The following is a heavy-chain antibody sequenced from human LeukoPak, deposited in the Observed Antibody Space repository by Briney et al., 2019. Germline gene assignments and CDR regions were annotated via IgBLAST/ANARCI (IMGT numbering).Heavy chain of an antibody. CDR2: INTNTGNP. J-gene: IGHJ6*02. CDR3: ARPQYSSSWYSLAHYYYYYGMDV. Sequence: ASVKVSCKASGYTFTSYAMNWVRQAPGQGLEWMGWINTNTGNPTYAQGFTGRFVFSLDTSVSTAYLQISSLKAEDTAVHYCARPQYSSSWYSLAHYYYYYGMDVWGQGTTVTVSS. V-gene: IGHV7-4-1*02. D-gene: IGHD6-13*01. CDR1: GYTFTSYA.